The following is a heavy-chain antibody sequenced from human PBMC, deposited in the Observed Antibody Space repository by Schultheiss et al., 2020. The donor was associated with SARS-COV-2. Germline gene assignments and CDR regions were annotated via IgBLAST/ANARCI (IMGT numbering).Heavy chain of an antibody. CDR1: GFRFRSFG. D-gene: IGHD6-13*01. J-gene: IGHJ5*02. Sequence: GESLKISCTASGFRFRSFGVHWVRQAPGKGLEWVTVKWFDDSNTYSAESVKGRITVSRDRSRNVMYLEMDDLRVEDTAVYYCAKGSWSGYLTENWFDPCGQGTLVTVSS. CDR2: KWFDDSNT. V-gene: IGHV3-33*03. CDR3: AKGSWSGYLTENWFDP.